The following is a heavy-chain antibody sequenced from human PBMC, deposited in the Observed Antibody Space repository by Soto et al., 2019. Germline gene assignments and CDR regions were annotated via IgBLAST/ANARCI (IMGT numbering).Heavy chain of an antibody. D-gene: IGHD6-13*01. V-gene: IGHV6-1*01. CDR1: GDSVSSNSAA. J-gene: IGHJ6*02. CDR3: ARDLDSSHFYYSGRDV. CDR2: TYYRSKWYN. Sequence: SQTLSLTCAISGDSVSSNSAAWNWIRQSPSRGLEWLGRTYYRSKWYNDYAVSVKSRITINPDTSKNQFSLQLNSVTPEDTVVYYCARDLDSSHFYYSGRDVWGQGTTVTVSS.